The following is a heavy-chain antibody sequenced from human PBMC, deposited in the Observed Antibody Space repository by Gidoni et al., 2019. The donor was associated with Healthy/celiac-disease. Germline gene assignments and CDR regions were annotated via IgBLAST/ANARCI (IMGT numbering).Heavy chain of an antibody. Sequence: QVQLQASGPGLVKPSETLSLTCTVSGGSISSYYWSWIRQPPGKGLEWIGYIYYSGSTNYNPPLKSRVTISVDTSKNQFSLKLSSVTAADTAVYYCARGGAPEYFDYWGQGTLVTVSS. CDR3: ARGGAPEYFDY. CDR2: IYYSGST. D-gene: IGHD3-10*01. CDR1: GGSISSYY. J-gene: IGHJ4*02. V-gene: IGHV4-59*01.